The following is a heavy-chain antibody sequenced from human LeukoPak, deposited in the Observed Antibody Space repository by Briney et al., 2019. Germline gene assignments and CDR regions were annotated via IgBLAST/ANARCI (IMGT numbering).Heavy chain of an antibody. CDR2: IRNNDGMT. CDR3: AKGQERESRLDS. CDR1: GFNINTYT. D-gene: IGHD1-1*01. J-gene: IGHJ4*02. Sequence: PGGSLRLSCDASGFNINTYTMYWVRQAPGQGLEWVSGIRNNDGMTYYADSVRGRFTISTDNFKNTLYLQMNSLRAEDTALYYCAKGQERESRLDSWGQGTLVTVSS. V-gene: IGHV3-23*01.